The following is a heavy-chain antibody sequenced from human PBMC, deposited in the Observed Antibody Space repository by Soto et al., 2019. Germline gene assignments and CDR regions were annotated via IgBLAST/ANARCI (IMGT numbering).Heavy chain of an antibody. Sequence: GGSLRLSCAASGFTFSSYAMHWVRQAPGKGLEWVAVISYDGSNKYYADSVKGRFTISRDNSKNTLYLQMNSLRAEDTAVYYCARARYGDYASYYYYYGMDVWGQGTTVTVSS. D-gene: IGHD4-17*01. V-gene: IGHV3-30-3*01. J-gene: IGHJ6*02. CDR2: ISYDGSNK. CDR3: ARARYGDYASYYYYYGMDV. CDR1: GFTFSSYA.